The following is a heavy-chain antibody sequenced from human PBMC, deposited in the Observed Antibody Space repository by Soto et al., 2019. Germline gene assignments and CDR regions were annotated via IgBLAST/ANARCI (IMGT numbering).Heavy chain of an antibody. V-gene: IGHV1-46*01. D-gene: IGHD6-13*01. Sequence: AAVKGSCKASGYTFTGYYMHWVRQAHGHGLAWMGIINPSGGSTSYGQKFQGRVTMTRDTSTSTVYMELSRLRSDDTAVYYCAREWVESSSWFDYWGQGTPVTVSS. J-gene: IGHJ4*02. CDR2: INPSGGST. CDR3: AREWVESSSWFDY. CDR1: GYTFTGYY.